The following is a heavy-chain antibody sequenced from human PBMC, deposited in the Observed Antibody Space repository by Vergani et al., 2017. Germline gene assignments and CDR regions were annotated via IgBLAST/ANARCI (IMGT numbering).Heavy chain of an antibody. Sequence: EVQMVESGGGLVKPGGSLRLSCVASGFTFSHYSMNWVRQAPGKGLEWVSSISSSSSYIYYADSVKGRFTISRDNAKNSLYLQMNSLRAEDTAVYYCASLDIVVVPAAIKKNWFDPWGQGTLVTVSS. CDR2: ISSSSSYI. CDR1: GFTFSHYS. CDR3: ASLDIVVVPAAIKKNWFDP. V-gene: IGHV3-21*01. J-gene: IGHJ5*02. D-gene: IGHD2-2*01.